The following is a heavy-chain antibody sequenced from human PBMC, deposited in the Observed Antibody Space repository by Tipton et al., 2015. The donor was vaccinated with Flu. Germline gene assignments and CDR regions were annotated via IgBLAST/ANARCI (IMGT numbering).Heavy chain of an antibody. CDR2: IIPELRRP. Sequence: QVQLVQSGAEVKKPGSSVKVSCKASGGTFSRYTITWVRQAPGQGLDWMGGIIPELRRPNYAQKFQGRVTITADESTSTTYMELSSLRSEDTAVYYCARVVLPSYYDSSVYYYDSWGQGTLVTVSS. D-gene: IGHD3-22*01. CDR3: ARVVLPSYYDSSVYYYDS. J-gene: IGHJ5*01. CDR1: GGTFSRYT. V-gene: IGHV1-69*01.